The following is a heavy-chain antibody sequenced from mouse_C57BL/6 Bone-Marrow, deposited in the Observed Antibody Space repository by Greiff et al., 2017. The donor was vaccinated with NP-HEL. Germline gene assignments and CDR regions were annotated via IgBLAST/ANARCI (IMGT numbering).Heavy chain of an antibody. D-gene: IGHD1-1*01. CDR2: ISSGSSTI. Sequence: EVKLVESGGGLVKPGGSLKLSCAASGFTFSDYGMHWVRQAPEKGLEWVAYISSGSSTIYYADTVKGRFTISRDNAKNTLFLQMTSLRSEHTAMYYCARPLSSPYAMDYWGQGTSVTVSS. J-gene: IGHJ4*01. CDR1: GFTFSDYG. CDR3: ARPLSSPYAMDY. V-gene: IGHV5-17*01.